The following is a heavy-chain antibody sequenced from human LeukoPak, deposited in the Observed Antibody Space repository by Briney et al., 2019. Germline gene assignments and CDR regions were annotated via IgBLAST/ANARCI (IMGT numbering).Heavy chain of an antibody. D-gene: IGHD2-21*01. CDR2: ISGSGGST. CDR1: GFTFSSYG. J-gene: IGHJ2*01. CDR3: AKEFRIAWYFDL. Sequence: GGLRLSCAASGFTFSSYGMGWVRQAPGKGLEWVSAISGSGGSTYYADSVKGRFTISRDNSKNTLYLKMNSLRAEDTAVYYCAKEFRIAWYFDLWGRGTLVTVSS. V-gene: IGHV3-23*01.